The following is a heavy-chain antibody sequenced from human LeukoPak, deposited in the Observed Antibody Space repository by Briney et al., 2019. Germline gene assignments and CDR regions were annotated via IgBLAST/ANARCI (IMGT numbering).Heavy chain of an antibody. CDR1: GFTLSSYA. J-gene: IGHJ3*02. V-gene: IGHV3-23*01. Sequence: GGSLRLSCAASGFTLSSYAMSWVRQAPGKGLEWVSAISGSGGSTYYADSVKGRFTISRDNSKNTLYLQMNSLRAEDTAVYYCAKDGAPESGAFGIWGQGTMVTVSS. CDR2: ISGSGGST. CDR3: AKDGAPESGAFGI. D-gene: IGHD3-10*01.